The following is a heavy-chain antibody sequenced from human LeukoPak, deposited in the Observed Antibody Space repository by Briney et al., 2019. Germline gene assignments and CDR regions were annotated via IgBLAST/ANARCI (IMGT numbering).Heavy chain of an antibody. J-gene: IGHJ4*02. CDR1: GFTFGSYT. CDR2: ISSSSDTK. V-gene: IGHV3-48*01. CDR3: ARDPTPTQLWFRGSFDY. D-gene: IGHD5-18*01. Sequence: PGGSLRLSCAASGFTFGSYTMNWVRQAPGKGLEWVSYISSSSDTKYYADSVKGRFTISRDKAKNSLYLQMNSLRAEDTAVYYCARDPTPTQLWFRGSFDYWGQGALVTVSS.